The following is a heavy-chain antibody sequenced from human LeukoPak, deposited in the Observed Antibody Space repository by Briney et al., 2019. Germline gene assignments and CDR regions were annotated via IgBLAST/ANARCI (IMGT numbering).Heavy chain of an antibody. CDR1: GYTFTSYY. V-gene: IGHV1-46*01. J-gene: IGHJ5*02. CDR3: ARVGSRDGIPYFDWLPREQITYNWFDP. Sequence: GASVKVSCKASGYTFTSYYMHWVRQAPGQGLEWMGIINPSGGSTSYAQKFQGRVTMTRDTSTSTVYMELSSLRSEDTAVYYCARVGSRDGIPYFDWLPREQITYNWFDPWGQGTLVTVSS. D-gene: IGHD3-9*01. CDR2: INPSGGST.